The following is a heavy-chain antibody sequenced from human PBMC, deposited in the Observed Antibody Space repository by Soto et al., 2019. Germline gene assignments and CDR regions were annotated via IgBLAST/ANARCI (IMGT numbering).Heavy chain of an antibody. D-gene: IGHD3-10*01. CDR2: IYYSGTT. J-gene: IGHJ6*02. Sequence: LETMSLTCPVSGASIGGYDGSWFRKPPGKGLAWIGYIYYSGTTNYNPSLKSRVTISVDTSKNQFSLKLSSVTAADTAVYYCAREGYYGSGSYYTSHYGMDVWGQGTTVTVSS. CDR3: AREGYYGSGSYYTSHYGMDV. CDR1: GASIGGYD. V-gene: IGHV4-59*01.